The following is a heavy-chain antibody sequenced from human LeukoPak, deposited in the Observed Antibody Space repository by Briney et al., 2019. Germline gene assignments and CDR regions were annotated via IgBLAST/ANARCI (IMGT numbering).Heavy chain of an antibody. Sequence: GGSLRLSCAASGFTFSSYSMNWVRQAPGKGLEWVSSISSSSYIYYADSVKGRFTISRDNAKSSLYLHITGLRPEDTALYYCAKGFGRNWALIRGLDYFASWGQGTLVTVSS. V-gene: IGHV3-21*04. J-gene: IGHJ4*02. CDR3: AKGFGRNWALIRGLDYFAS. CDR2: ISSSSYI. D-gene: IGHD3-10*01. CDR1: GFTFSSYS.